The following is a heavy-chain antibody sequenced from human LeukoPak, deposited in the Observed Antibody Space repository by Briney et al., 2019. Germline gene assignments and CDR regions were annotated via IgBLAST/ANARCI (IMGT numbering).Heavy chain of an antibody. Sequence: ASVKVSCKASGYTFTSYGISWVRQAPGQGLEWMGWISAYNGNTNYAQKLQGRVTMTTDASTSTAYMELRSLRSDDTAVYYCARVMGGSSSWEIYYYYYYGMDVWGQGTTVTVSS. CDR1: GYTFTSYG. J-gene: IGHJ6*02. CDR3: ARVMGGSSSWEIYYYYYYGMDV. D-gene: IGHD6-13*01. V-gene: IGHV1-18*01. CDR2: ISAYNGNT.